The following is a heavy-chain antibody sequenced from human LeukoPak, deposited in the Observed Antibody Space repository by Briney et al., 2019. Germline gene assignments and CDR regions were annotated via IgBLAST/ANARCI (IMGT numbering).Heavy chain of an antibody. CDR2: INPNSGGT. CDR3: ARVRAAAPYYDMDV. V-gene: IGHV1-2*02. J-gene: IGHJ6*03. Sequence: DSVKVSYNASGYTFTGYYMHWVRQAPGQGLEWMGWINPNSGGTNYAQKFQGRVTMTRDTSIGTAYVELSRLRSDDSAVYYCARVRAAAPYYDMDVWGKGTTVAVSS. CDR1: GYTFTGYY. D-gene: IGHD6-13*01.